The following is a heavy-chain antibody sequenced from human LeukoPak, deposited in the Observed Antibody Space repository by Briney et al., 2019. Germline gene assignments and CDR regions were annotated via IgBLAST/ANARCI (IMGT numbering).Heavy chain of an antibody. CDR1: GGSISSGGYY. CDR2: IYYSGST. V-gene: IGHV4-31*03. J-gene: IGHJ4*02. D-gene: IGHD4-17*01. Sequence: SETLSLTCTVSGGSISSGGYYWSWIRQHPGKGLEWIGYIYYSGSTYYNPSLKSRVTISVDTSKNQFSLKLSSVTAADTAVYYCARGEGATTVTTVDYWGQGTLVTVSS. CDR3: ARGEGATTVTTVDY.